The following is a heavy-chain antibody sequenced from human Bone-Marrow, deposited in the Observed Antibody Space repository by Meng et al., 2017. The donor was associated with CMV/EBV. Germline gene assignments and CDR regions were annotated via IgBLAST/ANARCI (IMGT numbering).Heavy chain of an antibody. Sequence: SETLSLTCTVSGGSISSSSYYWGWIRQPPGKGLEWIGSVYYSGRTYYNPSLKSRVTVSVDTSKNQFSLKLSSVTAADTAVYYCARTDFWSGHQRGFYYYYGMDVWGQGTTVTVSS. V-gene: IGHV4-39*07. D-gene: IGHD3-3*01. CDR2: VYYSGRT. CDR1: GGSISSSSYY. J-gene: IGHJ6*02. CDR3: ARTDFWSGHQRGFYYYYGMDV.